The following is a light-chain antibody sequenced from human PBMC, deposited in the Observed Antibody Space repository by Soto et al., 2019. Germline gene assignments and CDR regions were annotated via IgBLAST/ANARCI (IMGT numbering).Light chain of an antibody. V-gene: IGKV1-12*01. CDR3: QQDIGFPGLT. CDR2: TAS. CDR1: QDITSW. Sequence: DIQMTQSPSSVSASVGDTVIITCRASQDITSWLAWYQQKPGKAPKLLISTASSLQSGVPSRFRGSGYGTSFTLTISNLQPEDFATYYCQQDIGFPGLTFGGGTKVEIK. J-gene: IGKJ4*01.